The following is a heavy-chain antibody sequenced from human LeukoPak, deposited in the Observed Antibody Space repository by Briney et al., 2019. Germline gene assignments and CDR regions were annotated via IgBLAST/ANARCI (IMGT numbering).Heavy chain of an antibody. CDR3: AREAAANSLDY. CDR1: GDSVSSNSAA. J-gene: IGHJ4*02. Sequence: SQTLSLTCAISGDSVSSNSAAWSWLRQSPSRGLEWLGRTYYRSKWYNDYAVSVKSRITINPETSKNQFSLQLDSVTPEDTAVYYCAREAAANSLDYWGQGTLVTVSS. V-gene: IGHV6-1*01. D-gene: IGHD6-13*01. CDR2: TYYRSKWYN.